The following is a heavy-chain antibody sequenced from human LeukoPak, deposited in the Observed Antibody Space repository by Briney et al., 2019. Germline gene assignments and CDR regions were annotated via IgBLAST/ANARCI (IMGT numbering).Heavy chain of an antibody. CDR1: GFTFSSYW. Sequence: GGSLRLSCAASGFTFSSYWMSWVRQAPGKGLEWVAVILYDGSNKDYADSVKGRVTISRDNSKRTLYLQMNSLRAEDTAMYYCARDGLTGTTDGTLDFWGQGTLVTVSS. J-gene: IGHJ4*02. CDR2: ILYDGSNK. CDR3: ARDGLTGTTDGTLDF. D-gene: IGHD1-20*01. V-gene: IGHV3-30-3*01.